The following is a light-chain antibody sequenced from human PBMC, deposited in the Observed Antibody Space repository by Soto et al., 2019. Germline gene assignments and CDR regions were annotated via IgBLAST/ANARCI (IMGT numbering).Light chain of an antibody. CDR1: RDVSNN. V-gene: IGKV3-15*01. CDR2: GAS. CDR3: QQYNDWPPAIT. Sequence: EIVMTQSPPTLSVSPGERSTLSCICIRDVSNNLAWYQQKPGRAPRLLIYGASNRANGIPARFSGSGSGTEFILTISSLQSEDFAAYYCQQYNDWPPAITFGQGTRLEIK. J-gene: IGKJ5*01.